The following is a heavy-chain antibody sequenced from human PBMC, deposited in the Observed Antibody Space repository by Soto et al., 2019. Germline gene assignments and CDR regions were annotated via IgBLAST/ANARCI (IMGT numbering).Heavy chain of an antibody. CDR3: ARALGIAARDSYYYYGMDV. CDR2: IGYDGSNK. J-gene: IGHJ6*02. Sequence: GGSLRLSCAASGFTFSSYGMHWVRQAPGKGLEWVAVIGYDGSNKYYADSGKGRFTISRDNSKNTLYLQMNSLRAEDTAVYYCARALGIAARDSYYYYGMDVWGQGTTVTVSS. V-gene: IGHV3-33*01. D-gene: IGHD6-6*01. CDR1: GFTFSSYG.